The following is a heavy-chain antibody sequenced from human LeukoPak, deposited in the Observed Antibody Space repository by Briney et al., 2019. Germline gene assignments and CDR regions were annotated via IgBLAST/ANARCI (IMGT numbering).Heavy chain of an antibody. CDR1: GFTFSSYS. V-gene: IGHV3-21*01. CDR2: ISSSSSYI. D-gene: IGHD3-22*01. CDR3: ARRAIVGGYFDY. Sequence: GGSLRLSCVASGFTFSSYSMNWVRQAPGKGLEWVSSISSSSSYIYYADSVKGRFTISRDNAKNSLYLQMNSLRAEDTAVYYCARRAIVGGYFDYWGQGTLVTVSS. J-gene: IGHJ4*02.